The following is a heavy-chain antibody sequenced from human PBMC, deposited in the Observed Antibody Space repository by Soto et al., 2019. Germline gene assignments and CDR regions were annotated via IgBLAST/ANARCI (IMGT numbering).Heavy chain of an antibody. CDR2: IYYSGST. Sequence: SETLSLTCTVSGGSVSSGSYYWSWIRQPPGKGLEWIGYIYYSGSTNYNPSLKSRVTISVDTSKNQFSLKLSSVTAADTAVYYCARQAVAGTIDYYYYGMDVWGQGTTVTVSS. CDR1: GGSVSSGSYY. V-gene: IGHV4-61*01. J-gene: IGHJ6*02. CDR3: ARQAVAGTIDYYYYGMDV. D-gene: IGHD6-19*01.